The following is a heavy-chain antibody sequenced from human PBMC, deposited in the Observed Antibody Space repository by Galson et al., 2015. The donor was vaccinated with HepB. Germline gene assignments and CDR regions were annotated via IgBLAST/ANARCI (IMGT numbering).Heavy chain of an antibody. CDR1: GYTFTGYY. V-gene: IGHV1-2*06. CDR3: ARTYFSDSSGSKDAFDI. J-gene: IGHJ3*02. Sequence: SVKVSCKAFGYTFTGYYIHWVRQAPGQGLEWMGRMNPNSGGTNYAQNFQGRVTMTRDTSISTAYMELSSLRSDDTAVYYCARTYFSDSSGSKDAFDIWGQGTLVTVSS. D-gene: IGHD3-22*01. CDR2: MNPNSGGT.